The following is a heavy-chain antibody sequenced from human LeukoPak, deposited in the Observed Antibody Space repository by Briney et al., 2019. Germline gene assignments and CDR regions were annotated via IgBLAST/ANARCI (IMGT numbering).Heavy chain of an antibody. V-gene: IGHV3-49*04. CDR2: IRSKAFDETT. CDR1: GGSISGQY. J-gene: IGHJ4*02. D-gene: IGHD3-10*01. CDR3: ASSFGQLSFFDY. Sequence: LSLTCTVSGGSISGQYWSWVRQAPGKGLQWVGFIRSKAFDETTEYAASVKGRFTISRDDSKSIAYLQMNSLKIEDTAVYYCASSFGQLSFFDYWGQGALVTVSS.